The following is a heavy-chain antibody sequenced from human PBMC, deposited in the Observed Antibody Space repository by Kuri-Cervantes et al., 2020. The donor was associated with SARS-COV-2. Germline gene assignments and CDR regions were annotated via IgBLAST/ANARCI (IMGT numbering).Heavy chain of an antibody. CDR1: GFSFSRFP. J-gene: IGHJ6*02. CDR3: AKMGDNYIKGDDGSEV. Sequence: GGSLRLSCAASGFSFSRFPMHWVRHAPGRGLEWVALISNDGYNRFYADFLKGRFTISRDNSKNTLHLDMNSLRPEDTGVYYCAKMGDNYIKGDDGSEVWGQGITVTVSS. CDR2: ISNDGYNR. V-gene: IGHV3-30*18. D-gene: IGHD3-16*01.